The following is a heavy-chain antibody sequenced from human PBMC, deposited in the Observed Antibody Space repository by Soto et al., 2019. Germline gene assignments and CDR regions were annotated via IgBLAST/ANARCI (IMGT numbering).Heavy chain of an antibody. V-gene: IGHV1-18*01. CDR2: ISAYNGNT. CDR3: ARDKTHYDFWSGYYT. D-gene: IGHD3-3*01. Sequence: ASVKVSCKASGCTFTSYGISWVRQAPGQGLEWMGWISAYNGNTNYAQKLQGRVTMTTDTSTSTAYMELRSLRSDDTAVYYCARDKTHYDFWSGYYTWGQGTLVTVSS. CDR1: GCTFTSYG. J-gene: IGHJ5*02.